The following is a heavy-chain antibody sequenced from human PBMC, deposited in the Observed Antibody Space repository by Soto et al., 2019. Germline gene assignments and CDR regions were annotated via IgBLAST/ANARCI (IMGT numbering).Heavy chain of an antibody. D-gene: IGHD2-15*01. Sequence: PGGSLRLSCAASGFTFRSYGMFWVRQAPGKGLEWVALIWYDGSKKYYADSVKGRFTISRDDSKNTPNLQMNSLRAEDTAVYHCARDLGTYPGSYFDYWGQGTLV. J-gene: IGHJ4*02. CDR1: GFTFRSYG. CDR2: IWYDGSKK. CDR3: ARDLGTYPGSYFDY. V-gene: IGHV3-33*01.